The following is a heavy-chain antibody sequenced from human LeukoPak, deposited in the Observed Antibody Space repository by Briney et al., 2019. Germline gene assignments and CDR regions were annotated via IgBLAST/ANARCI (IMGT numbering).Heavy chain of an antibody. CDR1: GGSISSYY. CDR2: IYYSGST. CDR3: ARQPYDSSGYYSADYYYGLDV. D-gene: IGHD3-22*01. J-gene: IGHJ6*02. Sequence: SETLSLTCTVSGGSISSYYWSWIRQPPGKGLEWIGYIYYSGSTNYNPSLKSRVTISVDTSKNQFSLKLSSVTAADTAVYYCARQPYDSSGYYSADYYYGLDVWGQGTTVTVSS. V-gene: IGHV4-59*01.